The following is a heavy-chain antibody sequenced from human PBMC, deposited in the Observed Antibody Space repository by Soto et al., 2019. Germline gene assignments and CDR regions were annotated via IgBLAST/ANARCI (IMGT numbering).Heavy chain of an antibody. J-gene: IGHJ6*02. D-gene: IGHD5-18*01. CDR2: IVVGNGNT. CDR3: AAEGGVTAMVTYPGNYYYYGMDV. Sequence: SVKVSCKASGFTFTSSAVQWVRQARGQRLEWIGWIVVGNGNTNYAQKFQERVTITRDMSTSTAYMELSSLRSEDTAVYYCAAEGGVTAMVTYPGNYYYYGMDVWGQGTTVTVSS. CDR1: GFTFTSSA. V-gene: IGHV1-58*01.